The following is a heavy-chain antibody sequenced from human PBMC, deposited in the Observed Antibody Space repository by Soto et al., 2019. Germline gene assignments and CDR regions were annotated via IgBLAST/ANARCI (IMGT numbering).Heavy chain of an antibody. CDR2: IYHSGST. CDR3: ARYYYDSSGYYGHRFDY. Sequence: SETMSLTCAVAGGSISSSNLWSWVRQPPGKGLEWIGEIYHSGSTNYNPSLKSRVTISVDKSKNQFSLKLSSVTAADTAVYYCARYYYDSSGYYGHRFDYWGQGTLVTVSS. D-gene: IGHD3-22*01. V-gene: IGHV4-4*02. J-gene: IGHJ4*02. CDR1: GGSISSSNL.